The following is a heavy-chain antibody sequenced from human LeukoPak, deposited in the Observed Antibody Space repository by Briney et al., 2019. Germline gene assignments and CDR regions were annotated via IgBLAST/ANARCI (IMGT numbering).Heavy chain of an antibody. CDR3: ARTGYSSGWYGYDYFDY. CDR2: ISSSSSTI. Sequence: PGGSLRLSCAASGFTFSSYSMNWARQAPGKGLEWVSYISSSSSTIYYADSVKGRFTISRDNAKNSLYLQMNSLRAEDTAVYYCARTGYSSGWYGYDYFDYWGQGTLVTVSS. CDR1: GFTFSSYS. J-gene: IGHJ4*02. D-gene: IGHD6-19*01. V-gene: IGHV3-48*01.